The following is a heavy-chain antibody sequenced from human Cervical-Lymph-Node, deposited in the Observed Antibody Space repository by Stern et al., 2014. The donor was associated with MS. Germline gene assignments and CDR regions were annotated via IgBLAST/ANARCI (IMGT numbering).Heavy chain of an antibody. D-gene: IGHD6-13*01. V-gene: IGHV2-5*01. CDR2: IYWTNDK. CDR3: AHISQAAAGPYFDF. CDR1: GFSLSTSGMG. J-gene: IGHJ4*02. Sequence: ESGPTLVKPTQTLTLTCTFSGFSLSTSGMGVGWIRQSPGKALECLALIYWTNDKGYSSSLKSRLNITKDTSKNQVVLTMANMDPLDTGTYYRAHISQAAAGPYFDFWGQGALVTVSS.